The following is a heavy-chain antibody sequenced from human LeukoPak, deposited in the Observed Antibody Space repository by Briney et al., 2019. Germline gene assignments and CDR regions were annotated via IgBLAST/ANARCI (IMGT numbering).Heavy chain of an antibody. Sequence: SETLSLTCTVSGVSISNYYWSWIRQPPGKGLEWIGYIYYSGSTSYNPSLKSRVTISVDMSKNHFSLKLSSVTAADTAVYYCARESGSTYYFDHWGQGTLVTVSS. CDR1: GVSISNYY. CDR3: ARESGSTYYFDH. CDR2: IYYSGST. D-gene: IGHD1-26*01. V-gene: IGHV4-59*01. J-gene: IGHJ4*02.